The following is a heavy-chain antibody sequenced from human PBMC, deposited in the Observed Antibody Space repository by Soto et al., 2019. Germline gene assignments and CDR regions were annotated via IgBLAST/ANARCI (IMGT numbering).Heavy chain of an antibody. J-gene: IGHJ5*02. Sequence: QVQLQESGPGLVKPSQTLSFTCIVSGGSISSNDFYWSWIRQHPRKGLEWIGYIYYSGNTYYNPSLKSRVTILVDSSKNQFSLKVSAVTAADTAVYYCARLSVSWQCWFEPWGHRTRVTVSS. CDR2: IYYSGNT. CDR3: ARLSVSWQCWFEP. V-gene: IGHV4-31*03. CDR1: GGSISSNDFY. D-gene: IGHD6-13*01.